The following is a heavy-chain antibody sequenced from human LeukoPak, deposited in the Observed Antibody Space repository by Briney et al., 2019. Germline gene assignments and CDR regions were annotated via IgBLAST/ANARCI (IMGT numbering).Heavy chain of an antibody. CDR1: GGSISSSSYY. Sequence: SETLSLTCTVSGGSISSSSYYWGWIRQPPGKGLEWIGSIYYSGSTYYNPSLKSRVTISVDTSKNQFSLKLSSVTAADTAVYYCARHPLLGYYGSATGNWGQGTLVTVSS. D-gene: IGHD3-10*01. V-gene: IGHV4-39*01. J-gene: IGHJ4*02. CDR3: ARHPLLGYYGSATGN. CDR2: IYYSGST.